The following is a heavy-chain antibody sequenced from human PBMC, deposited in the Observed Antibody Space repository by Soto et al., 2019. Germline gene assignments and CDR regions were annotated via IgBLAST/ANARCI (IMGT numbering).Heavy chain of an antibody. CDR1: GFTFSSYE. CDR2: ISSSGSTI. D-gene: IGHD2-15*01. CDR3: ESTIVVVVAAFNFDY. V-gene: IGHV3-48*03. Sequence: GGSMRLSCAASGFTFSSYEMNWVRQAPGKGLEWVSYISSSGSTIYYADSVKGRFTISRDNAKNSLYLQMNSLRAEDTAVYYCESTIVVVVAAFNFDYWGQGTLVTVYS. J-gene: IGHJ4*02.